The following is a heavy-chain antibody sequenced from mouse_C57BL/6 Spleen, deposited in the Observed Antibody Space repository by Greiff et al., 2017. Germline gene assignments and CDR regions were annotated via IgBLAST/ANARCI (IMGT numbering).Heavy chain of an antibody. V-gene: IGHV1-50*01. J-gene: IGHJ3*01. D-gene: IGHD2-12*01. CDR2: IDPSDSYT. CDR1: GYTFTSYW. CDR3: ASPPYSFFAY. Sequence: QVQLQQPGAELVKPGASVKLSCKASGYTFTSYWTQWVKQRPGQGLEWIGEIDPSDSYTNYNQKFKGKATLTVDTSSSTAYMQLSSLTSEDSAVYYCASPPYSFFAYGGQGTLVTVSA.